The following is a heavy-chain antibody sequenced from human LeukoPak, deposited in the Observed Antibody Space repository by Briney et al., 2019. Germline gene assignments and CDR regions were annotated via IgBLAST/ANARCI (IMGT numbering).Heavy chain of an antibody. CDR3: TTGLVGATTIDY. CDR1: GFRFSSYG. J-gene: IGHJ4*02. D-gene: IGHD1-26*01. CDR2: IKSKTDGGTT. V-gene: IGHV3-15*01. Sequence: GRSLRLSCAASGFRFSSYGMHWVRQAPGKGLEWVGRIKSKTDGGTTDYAAPVKGRFTISRDDSKNTLYLQMNSLKTEDTAVYYCTTGLVGATTIDYWGQGTLVTVSS.